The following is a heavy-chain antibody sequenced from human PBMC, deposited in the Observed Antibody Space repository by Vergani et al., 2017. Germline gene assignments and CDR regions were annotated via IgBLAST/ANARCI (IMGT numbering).Heavy chain of an antibody. CDR1: GFTFSSYA. CDR3: AISTARLLWYRGDAFDL. J-gene: IGHJ3*01. D-gene: IGHD3-10*01. Sequence: EVQLLESGGGLVQPGGSLRLSCAASGFTFSSYAMSWVRQAPGKGLEWVSAISGSGGSTYYADSVKGRFTISRDNSKNTLYLQMNSLRAEDTAVYYCAISTARLLWYRGDAFDLWGQGTMVTVSS. V-gene: IGHV3-23*01. CDR2: ISGSGGST.